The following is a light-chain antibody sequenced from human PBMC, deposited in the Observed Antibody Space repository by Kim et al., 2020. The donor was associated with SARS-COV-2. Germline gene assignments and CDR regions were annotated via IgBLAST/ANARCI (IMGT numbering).Light chain of an antibody. V-gene: IGKV3-20*01. CDR2: GAS. Sequence: SLSPGERATLSCRTSQSVSSYLAWYQQKPGQAPRLLIYGASSRATGIPDRFSGSGSGTDFTLTISRLEPEDFAVYYCQQYGSSPYTFGQGTKLEIK. J-gene: IGKJ2*01. CDR3: QQYGSSPYT. CDR1: QSVSSY.